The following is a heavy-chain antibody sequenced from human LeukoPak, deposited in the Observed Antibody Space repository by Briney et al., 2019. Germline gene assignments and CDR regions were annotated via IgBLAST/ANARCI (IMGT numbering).Heavy chain of an antibody. J-gene: IGHJ4*02. V-gene: IGHV4-39*01. Sequence: PSETLSLTCTVSGGSISSSSYYWGWIRQPPGKGLEWIESIYYSGSTYYNPSLKSRVTISVDTSKNQFSLKLSSVTAADTAVYYCARHFPQRTYYFDYWGQGTLVTVSS. CDR2: IYYSGST. D-gene: IGHD3/OR15-3a*01. CDR1: GGSISSSSYY. CDR3: ARHFPQRTYYFDY.